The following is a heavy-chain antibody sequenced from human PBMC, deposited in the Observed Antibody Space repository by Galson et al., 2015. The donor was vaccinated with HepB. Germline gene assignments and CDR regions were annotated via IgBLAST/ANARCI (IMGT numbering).Heavy chain of an antibody. CDR1: GFTFIGYN. D-gene: IGHD3-3*01. CDR3: ARDLRPTNFGVFTLDY. V-gene: IGHV1-2*06. J-gene: IGHJ4*02. Sequence: SVKVSCKGSGFTFIGYNIHWVRQAPGQGLEWLGRINPNGSATTYAHKFQGRLTLTRATSTNTAYLELTSLNPDDSAIYYCARDLRPTNFGVFTLDYWGQGSLVTVSS. CDR2: INPNGSAT.